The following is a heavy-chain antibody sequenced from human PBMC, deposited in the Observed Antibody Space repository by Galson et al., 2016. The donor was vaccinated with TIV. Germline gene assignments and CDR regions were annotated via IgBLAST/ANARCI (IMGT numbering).Heavy chain of an antibody. V-gene: IGHV2-5*01. CDR3: ARYFYGSGSSSHVAY. D-gene: IGHD3-10*01. CDR1: EFSLSSSGVG. CDR2: IYYNNEK. Sequence: PALVKPTQTLTLTCTFSEFSLSSSGVGVGWIRQPPGKALEWLALIYYNNEKRYSPSLNNRLTITRDTSKNQAVLTMTNMGAVDTGTYYCARYFYGSGSSSHVAYWGQGTLVTVAS. J-gene: IGHJ4*02.